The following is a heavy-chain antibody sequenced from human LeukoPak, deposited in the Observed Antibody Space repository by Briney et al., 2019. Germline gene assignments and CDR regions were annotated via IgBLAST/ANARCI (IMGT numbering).Heavy chain of an antibody. D-gene: IGHD2-2*01. CDR2: IYTSGST. J-gene: IGHJ3*02. CDR3: ARAPRGYCSSTSCSLFDI. CDR1: GGSISSYY. V-gene: IGHV4-4*07. Sequence: SETLSLTCTDSGGSISSYYWSWIRQPAGKGLEWIGRIYTSGSTNYNPSLKSRVTMSVDTSKNQFPLKLRSVTAADTAVYYCARAPRGYCSSTSCSLFDIWGQGTMVTVSS.